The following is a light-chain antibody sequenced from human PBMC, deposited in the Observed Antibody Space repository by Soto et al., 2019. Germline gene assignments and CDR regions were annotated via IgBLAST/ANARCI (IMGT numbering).Light chain of an antibody. J-gene: IGKJ2*01. Sequence: EIVLTKSPGTLSLSPGERATLSCRASQSVSSSYLAWYQHKHGQAPRLLIYGASSRATGIPDRFSGSGSGTDFTLTISRLEPEDFAVYYCQQYGSSPHTFGQGTKLEI. V-gene: IGKV3-20*01. CDR2: GAS. CDR1: QSVSSSY. CDR3: QQYGSSPHT.